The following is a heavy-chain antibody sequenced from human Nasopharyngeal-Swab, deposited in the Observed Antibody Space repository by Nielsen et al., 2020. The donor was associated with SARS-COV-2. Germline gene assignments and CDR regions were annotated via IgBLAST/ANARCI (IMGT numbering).Heavy chain of an antibody. CDR2: IYYSGST. J-gene: IGHJ4*02. V-gene: IGHV4-59*13. D-gene: IGHD3-16*01. Sequence: PGKGLEWIGYIYYSGSTNYNPSLKSRVTISVDTSKNQFSLKLSSVTAADTAVYYCARDLRLGESWDLDYWGQGTLVTVSS. CDR3: ARDLRLGESWDLDY.